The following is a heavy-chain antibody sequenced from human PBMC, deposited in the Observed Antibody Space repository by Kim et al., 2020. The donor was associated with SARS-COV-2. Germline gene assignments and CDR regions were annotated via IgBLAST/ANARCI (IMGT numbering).Heavy chain of an antibody. Sequence: GGSLRLSCAASAFTFSSYGMHWVRQAPGKGLEWVAVISYDGKNKYYADSVKGRFTISRDNSKNTLYLQMDSLRVEDTAVYYCAKGGVYCGGDCYTLYSWGQGTLVSVSS. D-gene: IGHD2-21*02. J-gene: IGHJ4*02. CDR2: ISYDGKNK. V-gene: IGHV3-30*18. CDR1: AFTFSSYG. CDR3: AKGGVYCGGDCYTLYS.